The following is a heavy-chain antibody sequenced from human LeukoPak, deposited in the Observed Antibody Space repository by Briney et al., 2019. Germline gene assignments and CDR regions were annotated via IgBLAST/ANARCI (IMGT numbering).Heavy chain of an antibody. CDR2: ISAYNGNT. Sequence: ASVKVSCKASGYTFTSYGISWVRQAPGQGLEWMGWISAYNGNTNCAQKLQGRVTMTTDTSTSTAYMELRSLRSDDTAVYYCARVSQRKGAYYYDSSGYSWFDYWGQGTLVTVSS. J-gene: IGHJ4*02. CDR3: ARVSQRKGAYYYDSSGYSWFDY. V-gene: IGHV1-18*01. CDR1: GYTFTSYG. D-gene: IGHD3-22*01.